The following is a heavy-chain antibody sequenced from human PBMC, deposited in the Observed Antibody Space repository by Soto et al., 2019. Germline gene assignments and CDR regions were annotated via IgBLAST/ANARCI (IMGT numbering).Heavy chain of an antibody. CDR1: GDAIGRGRW. D-gene: IGHD3-10*01. CDR3: ALTMVRGVVPQQLAF. V-gene: IGHV4-4*01. CDR2: IYHGGST. J-gene: IGHJ4*02. Sequence: AETRSVAWCGWGDAIGRGRWWRWVRESPGKGLEWIVDIYHGGSTNYNPSLKSRVTTSIDKSKNQFSLKLKSVTAADTAVYFCALTMVRGVVPQQLAFWGPGTLVTVS.